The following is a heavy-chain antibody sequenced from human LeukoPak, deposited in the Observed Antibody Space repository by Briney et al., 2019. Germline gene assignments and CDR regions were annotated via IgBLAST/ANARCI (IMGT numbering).Heavy chain of an antibody. D-gene: IGHD1-26*01. Sequence: QSGGSLRLSCAASGFTFSSYAMHWVRQAPGKGLEWVAVISYDGSNKYYADSVKGRFTISRDNSKNTLYLQMNSLRAEDTAVYYCARGATLLDYWGQGTLVTVSS. CDR3: ARGATLLDY. V-gene: IGHV3-30*01. CDR1: GFTFSSYA. J-gene: IGHJ4*02. CDR2: ISYDGSNK.